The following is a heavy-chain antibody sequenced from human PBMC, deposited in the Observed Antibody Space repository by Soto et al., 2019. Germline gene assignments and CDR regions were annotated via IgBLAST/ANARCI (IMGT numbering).Heavy chain of an antibody. Sequence: GGTLRLSCAASGFTFSGYSMNWVRQAPGKGLEWVSSISSSSSYIYDADSVKGRFTISRDNAKNSLYLQMNSLRAEDTAVYYCARDGSILYGTDVWGQGTTVTGSS. D-gene: IGHD2-21*01. J-gene: IGHJ6*02. CDR1: GFTFSGYS. V-gene: IGHV3-21*01. CDR3: ARDGSILYGTDV. CDR2: ISSSSSYI.